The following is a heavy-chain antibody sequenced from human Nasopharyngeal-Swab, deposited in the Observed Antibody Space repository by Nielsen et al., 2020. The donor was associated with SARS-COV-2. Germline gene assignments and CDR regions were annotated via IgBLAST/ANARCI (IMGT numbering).Heavy chain of an antibody. CDR1: GFTFSRYA. Sequence: SCAASGFTFSRYAMHWVRQAPGKGLEWVAVISYDGSNKYYADSVKGRFTISRDNSKNTLYLQMNSLRAEDTAVYYCARDKSKFKHYFDYWGQGTLVTVSS. V-gene: IGHV3-30-3*01. J-gene: IGHJ4*02. CDR3: ARDKSKFKHYFDY. CDR2: ISYDGSNK.